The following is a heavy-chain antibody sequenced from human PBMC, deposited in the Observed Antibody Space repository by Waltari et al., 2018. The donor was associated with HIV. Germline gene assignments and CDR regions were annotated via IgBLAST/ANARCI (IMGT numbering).Heavy chain of an antibody. J-gene: IGHJ6*02. V-gene: IGHV3-64D*06. CDR1: GFPFSGYA. D-gene: IGHD2-15*01. CDR2: ISNNGHST. Sequence: VQLVESGGCWVQPGESLGLTCSASGFPFSGYAMTWFRQAPGKGLEYVSAISNNGHSTYYADSVKGRFTSARDNSKNTLSLQMSSLRAEDTAVYYCVKEGGYCSGGRCYYYGMDVWGQGTTVTVSS. CDR3: VKEGGYCSGGRCYYYGMDV.